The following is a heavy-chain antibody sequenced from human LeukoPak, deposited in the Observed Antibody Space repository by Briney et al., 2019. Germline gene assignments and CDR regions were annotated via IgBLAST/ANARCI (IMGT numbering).Heavy chain of an antibody. CDR1: KFTFSDYS. CDR2: ISSIRNYI. V-gene: IGHV3-21*01. CDR3: ARNSPEFNY. Sequence: PGGSLRLSCAASKFTFSDYSMSWVRQAPGKGLEWVSSISSIRNYIYYADSVKGRFTISRDNARNSLYLQMNSLRSEDTAVYYCARNSPEFNYWGQGTLVTVSS. D-gene: IGHD1-7*01. J-gene: IGHJ4*02.